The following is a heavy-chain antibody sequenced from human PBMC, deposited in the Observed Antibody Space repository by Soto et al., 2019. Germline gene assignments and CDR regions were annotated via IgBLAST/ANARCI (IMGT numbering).Heavy chain of an antibody. V-gene: IGHV4-59*01. CDR2: IYYSGST. D-gene: IGHD2-2*01. Sequence: SETLSLTCTVSGGSISSYYWSWIRQPPGKGLEWIGYIYYSGSTNYNPSLKSRVTISVDTSKNQFSLKLSSVTAADTAVYYCARDPRECSSTSCHPSRFDPWGQGTLVT. J-gene: IGHJ5*02. CDR3: ARDPRECSSTSCHPSRFDP. CDR1: GGSISSYY.